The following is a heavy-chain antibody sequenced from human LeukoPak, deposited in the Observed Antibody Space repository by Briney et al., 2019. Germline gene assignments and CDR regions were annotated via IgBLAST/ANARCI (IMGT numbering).Heavy chain of an antibody. CDR3: AREGGGPRWLDP. J-gene: IGHJ5*02. D-gene: IGHD6-25*01. Sequence: SETLSLTCAVSDDSFSSHYWTWIRQPPGKGLEWIGYISYIGSTNYNPSLKSRVTISIDTSRNQFSLRLSSVTAADTAVYYCAREGGGPRWLDPWGQGTLVTVSS. V-gene: IGHV4-59*11. CDR2: ISYIGST. CDR1: DDSFSSHY.